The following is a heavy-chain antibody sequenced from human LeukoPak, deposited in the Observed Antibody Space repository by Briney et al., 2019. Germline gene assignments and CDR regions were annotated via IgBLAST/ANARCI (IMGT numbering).Heavy chain of an antibody. CDR2: ISSSSSYI. Sequence: ETLSLTCAVYGGSFSGYYWSWVRQAPGKGLEWVSSISSSSSYIYYADSVKGRFTISRDNAKNSLYLQMNSLSAEDTAVYYCARDLTYYYYMDVWGKGTTVTVSS. J-gene: IGHJ6*03. V-gene: IGHV3-21*01. CDR1: GGSFSGYY. CDR3: ARDLTYYYYMDV.